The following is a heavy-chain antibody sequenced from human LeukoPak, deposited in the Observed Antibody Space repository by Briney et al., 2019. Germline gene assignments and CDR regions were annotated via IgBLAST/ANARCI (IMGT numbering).Heavy chain of an antibody. D-gene: IGHD2-15*01. CDR2: INHSGST. CDR3: ARDPYCSGGSCYRATGMDV. J-gene: IGHJ6*02. V-gene: IGHV4-34*01. Sequence: ASETLSLTCAVYGGSFSGYYWSWIRQPPGKGLEWIGEINHSGSTNYNPSLKSRVTISVGTSKNQFSLKLSSVTAADTAVYYCARDPYCSGGSCYRATGMDVWGQGTTVTVSS. CDR1: GGSFSGYY.